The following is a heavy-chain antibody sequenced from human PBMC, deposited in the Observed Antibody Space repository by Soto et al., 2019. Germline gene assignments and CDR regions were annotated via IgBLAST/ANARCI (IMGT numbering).Heavy chain of an antibody. CDR2: ISSSSSYT. D-gene: IGHD1-26*01. V-gene: IGHV3-11*06. CDR3: ARPFNAGALYYYYGMDV. Sequence: GGSLRLSCAASGFTFSDYYMSWIRQAPGKGLEWVSYISSSSSYTNYADSVKGRFTISRDNAKNSLYLQMNSLRAEDTAVYYCARPFNAGALYYYYGMDVWGQGTTVTVSS. CDR1: GFTFSDYY. J-gene: IGHJ6*02.